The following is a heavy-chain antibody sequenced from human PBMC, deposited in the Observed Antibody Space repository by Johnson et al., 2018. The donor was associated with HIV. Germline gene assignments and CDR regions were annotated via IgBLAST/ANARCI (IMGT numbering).Heavy chain of an antibody. CDR3: AKTIVVVTADAFDI. J-gene: IGHJ3*02. V-gene: IGHV3-74*03. D-gene: IGHD2-21*02. CDR2: IYSDGSDA. CDR1: GFIFRNYW. Sequence: VQLVESGGGLVQPGGSLRLSCAASGFIFRNYWMYWVRQAPGKGLVWVARIYSDGSDAAYADSVKGRFTISRDNSKNTLYLQMNSLRAEDTAVYYCAKTIVVVTADAFDIWGQGTMVTVSS.